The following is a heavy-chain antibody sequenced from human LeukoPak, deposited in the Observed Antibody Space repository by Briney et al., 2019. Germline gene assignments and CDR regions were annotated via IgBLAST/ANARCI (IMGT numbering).Heavy chain of an antibody. Sequence: PGGSLRLSCAASGFTFSSYAMSWVRQAPGKGLEWVSSISSSSSYIYYADSVKGRFTISRDNAKNSLYLQMNSLRAEDTAVYYCARDPSGNLDDFWSGYYTDYWGQGTLVTVSS. V-gene: IGHV3-21*01. CDR3: ARDPSGNLDDFWSGYYTDY. J-gene: IGHJ4*02. D-gene: IGHD3-3*01. CDR2: ISSSSSYI. CDR1: GFTFSSYA.